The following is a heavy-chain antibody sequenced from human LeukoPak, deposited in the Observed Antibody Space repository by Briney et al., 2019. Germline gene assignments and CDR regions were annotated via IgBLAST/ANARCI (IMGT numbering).Heavy chain of an antibody. CDR2: INPNSGGT. J-gene: IGHJ4*02. CDR1: GYTFTGYY. V-gene: IGHV1-2*02. Sequence: ASVNVSCKASGYTFTGYYMHWVRQAPGQGLEWMGWINPNSGGTNYAQTFQGRVTMTRDTSISTAYMELSRLRSDDTAVYYCARVGHSSSWYGFFIGESDYWGQGTLVTVSS. D-gene: IGHD6-13*01. CDR3: ARVGHSSSWYGFFIGESDY.